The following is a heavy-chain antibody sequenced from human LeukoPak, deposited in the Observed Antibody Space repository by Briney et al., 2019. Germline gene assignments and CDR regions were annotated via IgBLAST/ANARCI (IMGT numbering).Heavy chain of an antibody. CDR1: GFSFRDYP. CDR2: ISAGADVI. CDR3: AKSLLTTATGTGRAFDI. Sequence: GGSLRLSCEAAGFSFRDYPMGWVRRASGKRLEWVSGISAGADVIFYADPVKGRFTISRDNSKNTLYPQMNSLRAEDSAEYYCAKSLLTTATGTGRAFDIWGQGTMVTVSS. J-gene: IGHJ3*02. D-gene: IGHD1-1*01. V-gene: IGHV3-23*01.